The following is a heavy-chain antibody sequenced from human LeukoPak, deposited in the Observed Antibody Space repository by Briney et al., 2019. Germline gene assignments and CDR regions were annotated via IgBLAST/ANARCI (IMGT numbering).Heavy chain of an antibody. CDR3: ARAFSSGWYPYSIGGLWFDY. D-gene: IGHD6-19*01. V-gene: IGHV4-59*01. CDR2: IYYTGST. Sequence: SETLSLTCTVSGGSISSYYWSWIRQPPGKGLEWIGYIYYTGSTNYNPSLKSRVTISVDTSKNQSSLKLSSVTAADTAVYYCARAFSSGWYPYSIGGLWFDYWGQGTLVTVSS. J-gene: IGHJ4*02. CDR1: GGSISSYY.